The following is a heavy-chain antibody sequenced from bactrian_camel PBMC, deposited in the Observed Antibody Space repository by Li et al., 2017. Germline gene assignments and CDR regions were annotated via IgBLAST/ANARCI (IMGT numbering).Heavy chain of an antibody. Sequence: VQLVESGGGSVQAGGSLRLSCAVSRDAHASNCLSWFRQVPGKEREGIVLILSDDSSTHYADSVKGRFTVSYDSAKHTVYLQMDSLRPEDTAMYVCAAVRRSRAGSKWSQEDEYHYWGQGTQVTVS. D-gene: IGHD6*01. V-gene: IGHV3S40*01. CDR2: ILSDDSST. J-gene: IGHJ4*01. CDR3: AAVRRSRAGSKWSQEDEYHY. CDR1: RDAHASNC.